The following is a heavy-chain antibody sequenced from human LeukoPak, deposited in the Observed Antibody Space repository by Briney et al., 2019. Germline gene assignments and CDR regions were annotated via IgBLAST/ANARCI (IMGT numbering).Heavy chain of an antibody. J-gene: IGHJ4*02. D-gene: IGHD3-9*01. Sequence: ASVKVSCTASGYTFTGYYMHWVRQAPGQGLEWMGWINPNSGGTNYAQKFQGRVTMTRDTSISTAYMELSRLRSDDTAVYYCARGQRGRYFDWLLYPTLDYWGQGTLVTVSS. CDR1: GYTFTGYY. CDR3: ARGQRGRYFDWLLYPTLDY. CDR2: INPNSGGT. V-gene: IGHV1-2*02.